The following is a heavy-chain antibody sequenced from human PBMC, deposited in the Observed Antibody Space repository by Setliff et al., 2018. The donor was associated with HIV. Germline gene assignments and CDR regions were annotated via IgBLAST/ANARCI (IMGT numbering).Heavy chain of an antibody. D-gene: IGHD6-19*01. V-gene: IGHV4-39*01. CDR2: IYYSGST. CDR3: IIAYSSGWLAPMGFDS. J-gene: IGHJ4*02. CDR1: AGSIRSSTYY. Sequence: SETLSLTCTVSAGSIRSSTYYWAWNRQPPGKGLGGIGTIYYSGSTYYNPSLKSRATISVDTSKNQFSLKLSSVTAADTAVYYCIIAYSSGWLAPMGFDSWGQGTLVTVSS.